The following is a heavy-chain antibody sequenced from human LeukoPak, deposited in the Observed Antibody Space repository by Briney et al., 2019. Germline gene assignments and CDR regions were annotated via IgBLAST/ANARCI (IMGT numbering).Heavy chain of an antibody. V-gene: IGHV1-8*01. Sequence: EASVKVSCKASGYTFTSYDINWVRQATGQGLEWMGWMNPNSGNTGYAQKFQGRVTMTRNTPISTAYMELSSLRSEDTAVYYCARARGIVVVPAATYGMDVWGQGTTVTVSS. CDR3: ARARGIVVVPAATYGMDV. CDR1: GYTFTSYD. D-gene: IGHD2-2*01. CDR2: MNPNSGNT. J-gene: IGHJ6*02.